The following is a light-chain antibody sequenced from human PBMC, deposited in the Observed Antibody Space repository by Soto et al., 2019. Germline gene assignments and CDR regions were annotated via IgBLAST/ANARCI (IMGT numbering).Light chain of an antibody. CDR1: QTISSW. CDR3: QQYNAYPWT. CDR2: DAS. J-gene: IGKJ1*01. V-gene: IGKV1-5*01. Sequence: DIQMTQSPSTLSGSVGDRVTITCRASQTISSWLAWYQQKPGKAPKLLIYDASTLESGVPSRFSGRGSGTEFTLTISSLQPDDFATYYCQQYNAYPWTFGQGTKVDI.